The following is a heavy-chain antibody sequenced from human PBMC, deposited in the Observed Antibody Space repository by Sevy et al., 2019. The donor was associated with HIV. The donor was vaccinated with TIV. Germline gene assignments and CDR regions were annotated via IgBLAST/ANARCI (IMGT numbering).Heavy chain of an antibody. V-gene: IGHV1-69*13. CDR3: ARSGIATNWFDP. CDR2: IIPIFGTA. J-gene: IGHJ5*02. D-gene: IGHD6-13*01. CDR1: GSTLTKLS. Sequence: ASVKVSCKVSGSTLTKLSIHWVRQAPGKGLEWMGGIIPIFGTANYAQKFQGRVTITADESTSTAYMELSSLRSEDTAVYYCARSGIATNWFDPWGQGTLVTVSS.